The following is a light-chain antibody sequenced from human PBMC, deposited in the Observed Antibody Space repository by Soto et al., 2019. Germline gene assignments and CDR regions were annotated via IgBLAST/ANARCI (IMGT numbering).Light chain of an antibody. V-gene: IGLV2-8*01. CDR1: SSDVGAYEY. CDR2: EIN. Sequence: QSLLTQPPSASGSPGQSVTISCTVTSSDVGAYEYVSWYQQHPGKAPKLMIYEINKRPSGVPHRSSASKSGHTASLTVSGLQAEDEADYYCSSFGGSNNCPYVFGTGTKVTVL. J-gene: IGLJ1*01. CDR3: SSFGGSNNCPYV.